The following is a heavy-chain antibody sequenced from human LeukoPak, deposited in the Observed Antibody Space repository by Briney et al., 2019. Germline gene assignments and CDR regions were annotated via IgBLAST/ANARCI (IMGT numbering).Heavy chain of an antibody. J-gene: IGHJ4*02. CDR3: AKDRGPGIAGYFDY. V-gene: IGHV3-33*06. D-gene: IGHD3-10*01. CDR1: GFTFSSYG. Sequence: GGSLRLSCAASGFTFSSYGMHWVRQAPGKGLEWVAVIWYDGSNKYYADSVKGRFTISRDNSKNTLYLQMNSLRAEDTAVCYCAKDRGPGIAGYFDYWGQGTLVTVSS. CDR2: IWYDGSNK.